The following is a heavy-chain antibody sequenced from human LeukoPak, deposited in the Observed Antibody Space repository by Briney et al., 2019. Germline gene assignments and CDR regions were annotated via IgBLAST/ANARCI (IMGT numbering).Heavy chain of an antibody. CDR1: GFTFANYA. V-gene: IGHV3-49*04. CDR2: IRSNTYGGTT. D-gene: IGHD6-19*01. CDR3: TRVRVYSSGWYFDY. Sequence: GGSLRLSCTASGFTFANYAMGWVRQAPGKGLEWVGFIRSNTYGGTTHYAASVRGTFTISRDDSKSIAYLQMNSLKTEDTAVYYCTRVRVYSSGWYFDYWGQGTLVTVSS. J-gene: IGHJ4*02.